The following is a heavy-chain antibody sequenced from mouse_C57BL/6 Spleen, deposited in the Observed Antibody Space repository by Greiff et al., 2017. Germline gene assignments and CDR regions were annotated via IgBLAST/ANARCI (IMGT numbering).Heavy chain of an antibody. CDR3: VRDYGSSPAAFAY. V-gene: IGHV10-1*01. Sequence: DVQLQESGGGLVQPKGSLKLSCAASGFSFNTYAMNWVRQAPGKGLEWVARIRSKSNNYATYYADSVKDRFTISRDDSESMLYLQMNNLKTEDTAMYYGVRDYGSSPAAFAYWGQGTLVTVSA. D-gene: IGHD1-1*01. J-gene: IGHJ3*01. CDR1: GFSFNTYA. CDR2: IRSKSNNYAT.